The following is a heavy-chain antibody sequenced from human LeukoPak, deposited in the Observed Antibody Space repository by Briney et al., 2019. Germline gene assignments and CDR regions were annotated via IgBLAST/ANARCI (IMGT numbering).Heavy chain of an antibody. CDR1: GYTLTELS. Sequence: ASVKVSCKVSGYTLTELSMHWVRQAPGEGLEWMGGFDPENGETIDAQKFQGRVTITEDTSTDTAYMELSSLRSEDTPVYYRATDPRGYSYGYHYWGQGTLVTVSS. V-gene: IGHV1-24*01. J-gene: IGHJ4*02. CDR2: FDPENGET. D-gene: IGHD5-18*01. CDR3: ATDPRGYSYGYHY.